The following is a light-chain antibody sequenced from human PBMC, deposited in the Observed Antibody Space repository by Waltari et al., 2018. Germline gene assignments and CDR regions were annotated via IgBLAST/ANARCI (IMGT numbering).Light chain of an antibody. CDR1: DSNIEANY. V-gene: IGLV1-47*01. J-gene: IGLJ2*01. CDR2: RND. Sequence: QSVLTQPPSASGTPGQTVPISCSGSDSNIEANYVYWFQQLPETAPKLLIYRNDQRPSGVPDRFSGSKSVTSASLAISGLRSEDEASYYCASWDDNLSGSLFGGGTKLTVL. CDR3: ASWDDNLSGSL.